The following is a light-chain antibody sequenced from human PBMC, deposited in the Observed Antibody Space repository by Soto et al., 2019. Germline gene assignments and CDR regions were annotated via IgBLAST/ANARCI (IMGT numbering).Light chain of an antibody. V-gene: IGKV3-11*01. CDR1: QSVSSY. J-gene: IGKJ5*01. CDR3: QHRSNWPIT. CDR2: DAS. Sequence: EIVLTQSTATLSLSPGERATLSCRASQSVSSYLAWYQLKPGQAPRLLIYDASNKATGIPARFSGSGSGTDFTLTISSLEPEDFAVYYCQHRSNWPITFGQGTRLEIK.